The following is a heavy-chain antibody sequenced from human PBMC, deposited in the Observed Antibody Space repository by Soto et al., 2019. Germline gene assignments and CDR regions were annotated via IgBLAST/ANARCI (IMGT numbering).Heavy chain of an antibody. V-gene: IGHV4-34*01. CDR2: INHSGFT. CDR3: ARFPFSTSSWSNPRYFDS. Sequence: QVQLQQWGAGLLKPSETLSLTCAVYGGSFSGYYWSWIRQPPGKGLEWIGEINHSGFTNYNPSLNSRVTISVDTAKNHFSLKLTSVTAADTAVYYCARFPFSTSSWSNPRYFDSWGQGTLVTVSS. CDR1: GGSFSGYY. D-gene: IGHD6-13*01. J-gene: IGHJ4*02.